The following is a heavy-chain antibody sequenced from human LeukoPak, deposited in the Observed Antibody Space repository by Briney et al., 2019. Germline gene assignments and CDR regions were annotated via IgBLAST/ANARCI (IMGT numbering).Heavy chain of an antibody. V-gene: IGHV3-21*01. J-gene: IGHJ6*03. CDR1: GFTFSSYD. D-gene: IGHD1-1*01. Sequence: GGSLRLSCVASGFTFSSYDMNWVRQAPGKGLEWVASISSTSTYIYYAGSVEGRFTISRDNARNSLYLQMDSLRAEDTAVYYCARDHLEGFTYYQYMDVWGTGTTVTVSS. CDR3: ARDHLEGFTYYQYMDV. CDR2: ISSTSTYI.